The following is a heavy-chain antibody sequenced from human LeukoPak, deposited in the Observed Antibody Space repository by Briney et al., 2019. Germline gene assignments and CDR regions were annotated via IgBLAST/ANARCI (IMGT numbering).Heavy chain of an antibody. Sequence: GGSLRLSCAASEFTFSRYWMSWARQAPGKGLEWVANIKQDGSEKYYVDSVKGRFTISRDNAKNSLYLQTNSLRAEDTAVYYCARDRDYGSGIQTDYWGQGTLVTVSS. CDR3: ARDRDYGSGIQTDY. V-gene: IGHV3-7*01. CDR1: EFTFSRYW. CDR2: IKQDGSEK. D-gene: IGHD3-10*01. J-gene: IGHJ4*02.